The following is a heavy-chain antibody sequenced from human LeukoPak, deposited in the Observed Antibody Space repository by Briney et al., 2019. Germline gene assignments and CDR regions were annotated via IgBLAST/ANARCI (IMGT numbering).Heavy chain of an antibody. D-gene: IGHD3-10*01. J-gene: IGHJ4*02. V-gene: IGHV4-39*01. CDR3: ASPMVRGDY. Sequence: PSETLSLTCTVSGGSISSSSYYWGWIRQPPGKGLEWIGSIYYSGSTYYNPSLKSRVTISVDTSKNQFSLKLSSVTAADTAVYYCASPMVRGDYWGQGSLVTVSS. CDR1: GGSISSSSYY. CDR2: IYYSGST.